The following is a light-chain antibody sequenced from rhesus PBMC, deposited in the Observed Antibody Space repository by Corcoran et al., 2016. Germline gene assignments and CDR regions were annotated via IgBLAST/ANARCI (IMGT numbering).Light chain of an antibody. CDR1: QSISSW. CDR3: QQYSSSTLT. Sequence: DIQMTQSPSSLSASVGDTVTITCRASQSISSWLAWYQQKPGKAPKLLIYKASSLQSGVPSRFRVRGSGNTFNLTISSLQSEDFATYDCQQYSSSTLTFGGGTKVELK. CDR2: KAS. J-gene: IGKJ4*01. V-gene: IGKV1-22*01.